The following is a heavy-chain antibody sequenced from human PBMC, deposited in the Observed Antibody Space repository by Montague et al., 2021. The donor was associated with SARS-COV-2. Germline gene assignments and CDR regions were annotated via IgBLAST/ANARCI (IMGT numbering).Heavy chain of an antibody. CDR1: GFTFSSYA. V-gene: IGHV3-23*01. Sequence: SLRLSCAASGFTFSSYAMSWVRQAPGKGLEWVSGISFSGDSTYYADSVKGRFTISRDNSKNTLYLQMNSLRAEDTAVYYCAKAITYYHRHGYAFHIWGQGTMVTVSS. CDR2: ISFSGDST. D-gene: IGHD5-12*01. CDR3: AKAITYYHRHGYAFHI. J-gene: IGHJ3*02.